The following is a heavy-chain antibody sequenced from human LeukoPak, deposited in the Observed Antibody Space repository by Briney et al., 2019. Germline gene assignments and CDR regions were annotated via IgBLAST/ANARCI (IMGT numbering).Heavy chain of an antibody. D-gene: IGHD3-16*01. CDR1: GYTFTSYY. CDR3: ARDGGKGHWFDP. CDR2: INPSGGST. Sequence: ASVYVSCKPSGYTFTSYYMHWVRPTPEQGLEWMGIINPSGGSTSYAQKFQGRVTMTRDTSTSTVYMELSSLRSEDRAVYYCARDGGKGHWFDPWGQGTLVTVSS. V-gene: IGHV1-46*01. J-gene: IGHJ5*02.